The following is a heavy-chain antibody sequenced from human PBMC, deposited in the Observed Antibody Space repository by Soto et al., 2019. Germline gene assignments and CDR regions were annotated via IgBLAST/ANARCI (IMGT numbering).Heavy chain of an antibody. V-gene: IGHV4-61*08. CDR3: ATGGGWLHNSYIRGLYFDY. J-gene: IGHJ4*02. D-gene: IGHD3-3*02. CDR2: ISYTGST. Sequence: SETLSLACTVSGGSISSGDYYWSWILQPPGKSLEWIASISYTGSTTHNPSLKSRVTLSVDTSKNQFSLSLTSVTPADTAAYYCATGGGWLHNSYIRGLYFDYWGQGVLVTVSS. CDR1: GGSISSGDYY.